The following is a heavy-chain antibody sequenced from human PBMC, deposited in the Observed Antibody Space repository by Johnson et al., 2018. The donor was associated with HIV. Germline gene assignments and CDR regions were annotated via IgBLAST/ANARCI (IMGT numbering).Heavy chain of an antibody. D-gene: IGHD6-13*01. Sequence: VQLVESGGGVVQPGGSLRLSCAASGFTFSSYGMHWVRQAPGKGLVWVSRINSDGSSTSYADSVKGRFTISRDNAKNTLYLQMNSLRAEDTAVYYCAREQQLNLDAFDIWGQGTMVTVSS. CDR1: GFTFSSYG. CDR3: AREQQLNLDAFDI. V-gene: IGHV3-74*02. J-gene: IGHJ3*02. CDR2: INSDGSST.